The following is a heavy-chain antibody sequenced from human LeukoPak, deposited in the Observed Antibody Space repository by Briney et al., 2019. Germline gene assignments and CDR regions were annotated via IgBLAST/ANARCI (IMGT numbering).Heavy chain of an antibody. Sequence: GASVKVSCKASGYTFTDYFMNWVRQAPGQGLEWMDWINPKSGGTVYAQKFQGRVTMTRNTSISTAYMELSSLRSEDTAGYYCARGLNFYCSGGSCYLNYYYYYMDVWGKGTTVTISS. CDR1: GYTFTDYF. V-gene: IGHV1-8*02. CDR2: INPKSGGT. CDR3: ARGLNFYCSGGSCYLNYYYYYMDV. D-gene: IGHD2-15*01. J-gene: IGHJ6*03.